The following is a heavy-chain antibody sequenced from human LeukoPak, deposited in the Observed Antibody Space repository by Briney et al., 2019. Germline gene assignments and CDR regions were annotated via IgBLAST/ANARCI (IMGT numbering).Heavy chain of an antibody. Sequence: PSETLSLTCTVSGGSISSYYWSWIRQPAGKGLEWIGHIYNSGSTNYNPSLKGRVTMSVATSKNQFSLHLSSVTAADTAVYYCARSAFLVTAPGLYYFDYWGQGALVAVSS. CDR3: ARSAFLVTAPGLYYFDY. CDR2: IYNSGST. V-gene: IGHV4-4*07. J-gene: IGHJ4*02. CDR1: GGSISSYY. D-gene: IGHD6-13*01.